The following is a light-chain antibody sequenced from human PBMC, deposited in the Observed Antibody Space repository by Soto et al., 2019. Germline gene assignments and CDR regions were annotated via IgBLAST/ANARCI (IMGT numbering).Light chain of an antibody. J-gene: IGLJ2*01. CDR1: SSDIGSFDY. CDR3: TSYAGNNNLL. Sequence: QSALTQPPSASGSPGQSGTISCTGTSSDIGSFDYVSWYQQHPGRAPKLMIYEVTKRPSGVPDRFSGSKSGNTASLAVSGLQAEDEADYYCTSYAGNNNLLFGGGTKLTVL. CDR2: EVT. V-gene: IGLV2-8*01.